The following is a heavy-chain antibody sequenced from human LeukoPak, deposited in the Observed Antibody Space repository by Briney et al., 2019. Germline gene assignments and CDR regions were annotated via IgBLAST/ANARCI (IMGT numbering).Heavy chain of an antibody. CDR3: ATQTREYSGSYPIDY. D-gene: IGHD1-26*01. CDR1: GFTFSSYA. Sequence: PGGSLRLSCAASGFTFSSYAMSWVRQAPGKWLEWVSAISGSGGSTYYADSVKGRFTISRDNSKNTLYLQMNSLRAEDTAVYYCATQTREYSGSYPIDYWGQGTLVTVSS. V-gene: IGHV3-23*01. CDR2: ISGSGGST. J-gene: IGHJ4*02.